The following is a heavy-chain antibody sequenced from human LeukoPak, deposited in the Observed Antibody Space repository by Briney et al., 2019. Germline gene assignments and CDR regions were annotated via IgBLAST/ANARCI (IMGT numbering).Heavy chain of an antibody. V-gene: IGHV1-69*05. CDR2: IIPILGTA. CDR1: GGTFSSYA. J-gene: IGHJ6*02. Sequence: ASVKVSCKASGGTFSSYAISWVRQAPGQGLEWMGGIIPILGTANYAQKFQGRVTITTDESTSTAYMELSSLRSEDTAVYYCARELLGQLAEVYYYYYGMDVWGQGTTVTVSS. CDR3: ARELLGQLAEVYYYYYGMDV. D-gene: IGHD5-18*01.